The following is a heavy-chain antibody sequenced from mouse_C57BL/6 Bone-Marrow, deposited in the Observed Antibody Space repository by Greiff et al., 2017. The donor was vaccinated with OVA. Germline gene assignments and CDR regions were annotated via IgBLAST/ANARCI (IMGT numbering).Heavy chain of an antibody. V-gene: IGHV3-6*01. J-gene: IGHJ4*01. CDR2: ISYDGSN. CDR3: ARVLLGHYAMDY. CDR1: GYSITSGYY. Sequence: EVQLQESGPGLVKPSQSLSLTCSVTGYSITSGYYWNWIRQFPGNKLEWMGYISYDGSNNYNPSLKNRISITRDTSKNQFFLKLNSVTTEDTATYYCARVLLGHYAMDYWGQGTSVTVSS. D-gene: IGHD1-1*01.